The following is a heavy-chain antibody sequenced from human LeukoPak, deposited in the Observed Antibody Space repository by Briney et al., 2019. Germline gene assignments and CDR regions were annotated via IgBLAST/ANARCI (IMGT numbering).Heavy chain of an antibody. V-gene: IGHV3-7*01. CDR1: GFTFSSYW. Sequence: GGSLRLSCAASGFTFSSYWMSWVRQAPGKGLEWVANIKQDGSEKYYVDSVKGRFTISRDNAKNSLYLQMNSLRAEDTAVYYCAVQGKDSSGWSPDYWGQGTLVTVSS. CDR3: AVQGKDSSGWSPDY. J-gene: IGHJ4*02. D-gene: IGHD6-19*01. CDR2: IKQDGSEK.